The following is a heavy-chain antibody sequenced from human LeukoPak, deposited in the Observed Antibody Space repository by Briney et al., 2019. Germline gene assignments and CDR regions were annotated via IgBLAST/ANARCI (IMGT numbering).Heavy chain of an antibody. CDR1: GYSFTSYW. CDR2: IYPGDSDT. D-gene: IGHD2-2*02. CDR3: ARHTYDCSSTSCYSFDP. J-gene: IGHJ5*02. V-gene: IGHV5-51*01. Sequence: GESLKISCKGSGYSFTSYWIGWVRQMPGKGLEWMGIIYPGDSDTRYSPSFQGQVTISVDKSISTAYLQWSSQKASDTAMYYCARHTYDCSSTSCYSFDPWGQGTLVTVSS.